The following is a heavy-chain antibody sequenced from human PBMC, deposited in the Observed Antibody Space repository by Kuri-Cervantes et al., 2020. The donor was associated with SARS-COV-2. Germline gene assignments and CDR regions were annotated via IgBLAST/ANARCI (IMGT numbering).Heavy chain of an antibody. Sequence: ASVKVSCKASGGTFTTYDINWVRQAAGQGLEWMGWMNPDTGNTDYAPNFQGRVTISRDTSTSTAYMELRSLRSDDTAVYYCARVGDYYDSSGYYLYWGQGTLVPSPQ. CDR1: GGTFTTYD. J-gene: IGHJ4*02. CDR3: ARVGDYYDSSGYYLY. V-gene: IGHV1-8*03. CDR2: MNPDTGNT. D-gene: IGHD3-22*01.